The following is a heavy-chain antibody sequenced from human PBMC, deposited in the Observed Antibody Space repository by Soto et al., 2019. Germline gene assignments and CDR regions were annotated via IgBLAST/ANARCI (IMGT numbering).Heavy chain of an antibody. V-gene: IGHV4-61*01. CDR2: IYYSGST. Sequence: SETLSLTCTVSGGSVSSGSYYWSWIRQPPGKGLEWIGYIYYSGSTNYNPSLKSRVTISVDTSKNQFSLKLSSVTAADTAVYYCARAPTRVRGVTWFDPWGQGTLVTVSS. CDR1: GGSVSSGSYY. J-gene: IGHJ5*02. CDR3: ARAPTRVRGVTWFDP. D-gene: IGHD3-10*01.